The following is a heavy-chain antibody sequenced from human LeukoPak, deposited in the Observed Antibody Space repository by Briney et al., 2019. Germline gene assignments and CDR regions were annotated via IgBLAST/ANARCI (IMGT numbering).Heavy chain of an antibody. D-gene: IGHD2-2*01. CDR1: GFTFSNYY. Sequence: GGSLRLSCVASGFTFSNYYMSWIRQAPGKGLEWVSYITSGSTYTNYADSVKGRFTISRDNSKNSLYLQMNSLSAEDTAVYYCARVKGTYCTSTTCQPAFDIWGQGTMVTVSS. CDR2: ITSGSTYT. V-gene: IGHV3-11*05. J-gene: IGHJ3*02. CDR3: ARVKGTYCTSTTCQPAFDI.